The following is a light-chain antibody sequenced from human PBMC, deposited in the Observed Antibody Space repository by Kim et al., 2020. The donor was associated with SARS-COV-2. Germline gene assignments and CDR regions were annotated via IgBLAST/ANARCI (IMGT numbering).Light chain of an antibody. CDR2: GAS. J-gene: IGKJ4*01. CDR3: QHYNNWPLT. Sequence: EIVMTQSPATLSVSPGERATLSCGASQSVSSYLAWYQQKPGQAPRLLIYGASTRATGIPARFSGSGSGTEFTLTISSLQSEDFAVYYCQHYNNWPLTFGGGTKVDIK. CDR1: QSVSSY. V-gene: IGKV3-15*01.